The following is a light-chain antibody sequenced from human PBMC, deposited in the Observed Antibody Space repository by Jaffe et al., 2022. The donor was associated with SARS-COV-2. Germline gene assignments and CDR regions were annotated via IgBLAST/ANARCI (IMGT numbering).Light chain of an antibody. CDR1: SSDVGGYNY. CDR2: DVT. CDR3: CSYAGNPWV. J-gene: IGLJ3*02. V-gene: IGLV2-11*01. Sequence: QSALTQPRSVSGSPGQSVTISCTGTSSDVGGYNYVSWYQQHPGKVPKLIIYDVTKRPSGVPDRFSGSKSGNTASLTISGLQADDDGDYYCCSYAGNPWVFGGGTKVTVL.